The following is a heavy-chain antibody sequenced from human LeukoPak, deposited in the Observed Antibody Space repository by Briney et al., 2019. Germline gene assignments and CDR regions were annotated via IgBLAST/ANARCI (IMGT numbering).Heavy chain of an antibody. J-gene: IGHJ6*04. Sequence: SETLSLTCAVSGGSISSSNWWSWVRPPPGKGLEWIGEIYHSGSTNYNPSLKSRVTISVDKSKNQFSLKLSSVTAADTAVYYCASLVVPAAMGGGTNNYYYYGMDVWGKGTTVTVSS. D-gene: IGHD2-2*01. V-gene: IGHV4-4*02. CDR1: GGSISSSNW. CDR2: IYHSGST. CDR3: ASLVVPAAMGGGTNNYYYYGMDV.